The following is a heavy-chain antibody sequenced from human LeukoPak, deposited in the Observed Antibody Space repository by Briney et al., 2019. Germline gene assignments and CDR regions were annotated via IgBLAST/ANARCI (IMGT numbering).Heavy chain of an antibody. J-gene: IGHJ4*02. CDR2: INPNSGGT. Sequence: GASVKVSCKASGYTFTGYYMHWVRQAPGQGLEWMGWINPNSGGTNYAQKFQGRVTMTRDTSISTAYMELSRLRSDDTAVYYCARAMGGAGTVTDYWGQGTLVTVSS. CDR1: GYTFTGYY. CDR3: ARAMGGAGTVTDY. D-gene: IGHD6-13*01. V-gene: IGHV1-2*02.